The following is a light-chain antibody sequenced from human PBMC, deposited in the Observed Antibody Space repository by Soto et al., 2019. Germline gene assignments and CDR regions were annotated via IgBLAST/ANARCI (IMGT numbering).Light chain of an antibody. J-gene: IGKJ5*01. V-gene: IGKV1-33*01. CDR3: QQYDNLPST. CDR2: DAS. Sequence: DIQMTQSPSSLSASVGDRVTITCQASQDISNYLNWYQQKPGKAPKLLIYDASNLETGVPSRFSGSGSGTDLTYTISSLQPEDTATYYCQQYDNLPSTFGQGTRLQSK. CDR1: QDISNY.